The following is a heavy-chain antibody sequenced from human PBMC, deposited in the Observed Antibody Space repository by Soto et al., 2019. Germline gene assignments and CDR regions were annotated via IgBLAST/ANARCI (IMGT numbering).Heavy chain of an antibody. CDR2: IYYSGST. CDR1: GGSISSGDYY. Sequence: SETLSLTCTVSGGSISSGDYYWSWIRQPPGKGLEWIGYIYYSGSTYYNPSLKSRVTISVDTSKNQFSLKLSSVTAADTAVYYCARDQGVGYYGSGSYYNGYYYYGMDVWGQGTTVTVSS. D-gene: IGHD3-10*01. V-gene: IGHV4-30-4*01. J-gene: IGHJ6*02. CDR3: ARDQGVGYYGSGSYYNGYYYYGMDV.